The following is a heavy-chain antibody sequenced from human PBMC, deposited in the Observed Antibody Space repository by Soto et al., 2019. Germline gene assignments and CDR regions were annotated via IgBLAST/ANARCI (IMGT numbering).Heavy chain of an antibody. CDR1: GGSFSRYA. CDR2: IIPIFGTA. V-gene: IGHV1-69*13. CDR3: AFLXWLLADDYYCYGMDV. D-gene: IGHD3-3*01. Sequence: SGKVSCKASGGSFSRYAISWVRRAPGQGLEWMGGIIPIFGTANYAQKFQGRVTITADESTSTAYMELSSLRSEDTAVYYFAFLXWLLADDYYCYGMDVWGQGTTVTVSS. J-gene: IGHJ6*02.